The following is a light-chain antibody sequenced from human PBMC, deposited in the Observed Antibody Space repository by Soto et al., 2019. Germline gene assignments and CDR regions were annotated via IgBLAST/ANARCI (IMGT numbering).Light chain of an antibody. CDR2: GVS. J-gene: IGKJ1*01. Sequence: ELVLTQSPVALSLSSGERATLSCRASQSVSSTLLTWYQQKPDQAPRLLIYGVSSRATGIPDRFSGSGSGTDFTLTISRLEPEDFAVYFCQHYGDSSWTFGQGSRVEIK. CDR3: QHYGDSSWT. CDR1: QSVSSTL. V-gene: IGKV3-20*01.